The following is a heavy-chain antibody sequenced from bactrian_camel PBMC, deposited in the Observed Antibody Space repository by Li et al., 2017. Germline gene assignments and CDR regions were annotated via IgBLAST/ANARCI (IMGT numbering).Heavy chain of an antibody. D-gene: IGHD1*01. CDR2: TYGETTT. Sequence: HVQLVESGGGSVQAGGSLRLSCQASGHTYMRNCMGWYRQAPGTEREVVAETYGETTTTYADSVKGRFTISRAYTPNTLYLQMNSLRPEDTAMYYCAASFYANARDKVWGQGTQVTVS. J-gene: IGHJ4*01. CDR1: GHTYMRNC. V-gene: IGHV3S53*01. CDR3: AASFYANARDKV.